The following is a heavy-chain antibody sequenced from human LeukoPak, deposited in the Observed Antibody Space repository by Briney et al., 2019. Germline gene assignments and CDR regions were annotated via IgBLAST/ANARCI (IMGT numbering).Heavy chain of an antibody. Sequence: GGSLRLSCAASGFTFSSYAMHWVRQAPGKGLEWVAVISYDGSNKYYADSVKGRFTISRDNSKNTLYLQMNSLRAEDTAVYYCARDWNIVATIGYYYGMDVWGQGTTVTVSS. V-gene: IGHV3-30*04. D-gene: IGHD5-12*01. CDR2: ISYDGSNK. CDR3: ARDWNIVATIGYYYGMDV. J-gene: IGHJ6*02. CDR1: GFTFSSYA.